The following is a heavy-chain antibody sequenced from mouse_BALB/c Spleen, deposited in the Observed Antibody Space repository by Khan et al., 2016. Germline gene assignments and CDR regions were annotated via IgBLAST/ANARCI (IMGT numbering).Heavy chain of an antibody. CDR1: GFDFSRSW. CDR2: INPDGSTI. V-gene: IGHV4-1*02. Sequence: EVELVESGGGLVQPGGSLKLSCAASGFDFSRSWMRWVRQAPGKGLEWIGEINPDGSTITYTPSLKDKFIISRDNAKSTLYLQMTKVRSEDTALYYCARSSCVPGSLDYWGQGTTLAVAS. J-gene: IGHJ2*01. D-gene: IGHD1-1*01. CDR3: ARSSCVPGSLDY.